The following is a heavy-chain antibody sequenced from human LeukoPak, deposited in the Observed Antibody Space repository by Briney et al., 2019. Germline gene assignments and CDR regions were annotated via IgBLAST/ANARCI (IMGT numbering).Heavy chain of an antibody. CDR2: IYYSGST. CDR1: GGSISSGGYY. D-gene: IGHD5-18*01. Sequence: PSQTLSLTCAVFGGSISSGGYYWSWIRQHPGKGLKWIGYIYYSGSTNYNPSLKSRVTISVDTSKNQFSLKLSSVTAADTAVYYCASSTPVTAMAHDYWGQWTLVTVSS. CDR3: ASSTPVTAMAHDY. J-gene: IGHJ4*02. V-gene: IGHV4-31*11.